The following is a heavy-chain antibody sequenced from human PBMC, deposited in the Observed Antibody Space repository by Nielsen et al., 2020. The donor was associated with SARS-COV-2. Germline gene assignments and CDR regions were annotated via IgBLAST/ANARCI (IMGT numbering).Heavy chain of an antibody. J-gene: IGHJ6*02. V-gene: IGHV1-69*04. CDR3: ARGFRESVGWVDYYYGMDV. CDR2: IIPILGIA. Sequence: WVRQAPGQGLEWMGRIIPILGIANYAQKFQGRVTITADKSTSTAYMELSSLRSEDTAVYYCARGFRESVGWVDYYYGMDVWGQGTTVTVSS. D-gene: IGHD6-19*01.